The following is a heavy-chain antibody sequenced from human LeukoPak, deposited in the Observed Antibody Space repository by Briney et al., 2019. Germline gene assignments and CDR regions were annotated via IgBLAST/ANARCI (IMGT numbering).Heavy chain of an antibody. J-gene: IGHJ3*02. CDR2: FDPEDGET. CDR1: GYTLTELS. D-gene: IGHD3-22*01. Sequence: ASVKVSCKVSGYTLTELSMHWVRQAPGKGLEWMGGFDPEDGETIYAQKFQGRVTMTEDTSTDTAYMELSSVTAADTAVYYCARRLTYYYDSSGYYYGPDDAFDIWGQGTMVTVSS. V-gene: IGHV1-24*01. CDR3: ARRLTYYYDSSGYYYGPDDAFDI.